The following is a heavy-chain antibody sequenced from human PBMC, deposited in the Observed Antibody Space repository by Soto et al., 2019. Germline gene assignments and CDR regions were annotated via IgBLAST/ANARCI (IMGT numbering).Heavy chain of an antibody. CDR1: GYSFTTYW. J-gene: IGHJ6*02. Sequence: GESLKISCKSYGYSFTTYWIAWVRQMPGKGLEWMGSIHPGESDTRYSPSFQGQVTISADGSITTAYLQWSSLKASDTAMYYCARHEATYYNFYGMDVWGQGTTVTVSS. CDR2: IHPGESDT. V-gene: IGHV5-51*01. CDR3: ARHEATYYNFYGMDV.